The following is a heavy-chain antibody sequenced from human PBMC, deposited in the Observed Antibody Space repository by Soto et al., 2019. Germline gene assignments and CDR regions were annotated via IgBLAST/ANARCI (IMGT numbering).Heavy chain of an antibody. V-gene: IGHV3-15*01. J-gene: IGHJ4*02. CDR2: IKSKTDGGTT. CDR3: THDYGDYRYYFDY. CDR1: GFTFSYAW. D-gene: IGHD4-17*01. Sequence: GGSLRLSCVASGFTFSYAWMSWVRQAPGKGPEWVGRIKSKTDGGTTDYPAPVKGRFTLSRDDSKNTVYLQMNSLKTEDTAIYYCTHDYGDYRYYFDYWGQGTLVTVSS.